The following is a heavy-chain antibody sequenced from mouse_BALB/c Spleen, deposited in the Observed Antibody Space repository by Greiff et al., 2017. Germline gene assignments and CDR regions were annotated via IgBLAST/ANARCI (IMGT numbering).Heavy chain of an antibody. D-gene: IGHD2-4*01. CDR2: IRLKSNNYAT. V-gene: IGHV6-6*02. CDR1: GFTFSNYW. Sequence: EVKVEESGGGLVQPGGSMKLSCVASGFTFSNYWMNWVRQSPEKGLEWVAEIRLKSNNYATHYAESVKGRFTISRDDSKSSVYLQMNNLRAEDTGIYYCTPRDYDEFAYWGQGTLVTVSA. J-gene: IGHJ3*01. CDR3: TPRDYDEFAY.